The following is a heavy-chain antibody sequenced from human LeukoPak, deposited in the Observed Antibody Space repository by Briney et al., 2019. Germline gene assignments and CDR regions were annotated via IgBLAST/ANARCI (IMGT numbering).Heavy chain of an antibody. J-gene: IGHJ4*02. CDR1: GGSISSSSYY. CDR2: IFYSGST. D-gene: IGHD6-19*01. V-gene: IGHV4-39*01. CDR3: ATTPALAVAGTLDPKE. Sequence: SQTLSLTCTVSGGSISSSSYYWGWIRQSPGKGLEWIGSIFYSGSTYYNPSLKSRVTISIDTSENQFSLKVSSVTAADTAAYYCATTPALAVAGTLDPKEWGQGTLVTVSS.